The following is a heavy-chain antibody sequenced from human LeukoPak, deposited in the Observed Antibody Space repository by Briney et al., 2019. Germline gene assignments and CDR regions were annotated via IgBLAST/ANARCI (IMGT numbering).Heavy chain of an antibody. Sequence: SVKVSCKTSGGTFTTYSIGWVRQAPGQGLEWMGGIIPMFKTPNHAQKFQDRVTITADESTSTAYMELSSLRSEDTAVYFCARGQTTTLTTVHFDVWGQGTLVTVSS. CDR1: GGTFTTYS. CDR3: ARGQTTTLTTVHFDV. CDR2: IIPMFKTP. J-gene: IGHJ4*02. V-gene: IGHV1-69*01. D-gene: IGHD4-11*01.